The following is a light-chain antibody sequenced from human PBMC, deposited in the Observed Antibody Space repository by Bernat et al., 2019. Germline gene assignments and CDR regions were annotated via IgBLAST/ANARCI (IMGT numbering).Light chain of an antibody. CDR3: QQYGSSPIT. Sequence: EIVLTQSPGTLSLSPGERATLSCRASQRVTSNYLAWYQQRPGQAPRLLIYGASSRATGIPDKFSGSGSGTDFTLTISRLEPEDFAVYYCQQYGSSPITFGQGTRVESK. J-gene: IGKJ5*01. CDR1: QRVTSNY. V-gene: IGKV3-20*01. CDR2: GAS.